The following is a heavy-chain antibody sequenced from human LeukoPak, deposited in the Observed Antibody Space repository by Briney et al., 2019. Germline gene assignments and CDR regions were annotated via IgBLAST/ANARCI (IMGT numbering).Heavy chain of an antibody. J-gene: IGHJ4*02. V-gene: IGHV4-59*01. CDR3: ARVSLVRGAPDYYFDY. CDR1: GGSISSYY. CDR2: IYYSGST. Sequence: SETLSLTCTVSGGSISSYYWSWIRQPPGKGLEWIGYIYYSGSTNYNPSLKSRVTISVDTSKNQFSLKLSSVTAADTAVYYCARVSLVRGAPDYYFDYWGQGTLVTVSS. D-gene: IGHD3-10*01.